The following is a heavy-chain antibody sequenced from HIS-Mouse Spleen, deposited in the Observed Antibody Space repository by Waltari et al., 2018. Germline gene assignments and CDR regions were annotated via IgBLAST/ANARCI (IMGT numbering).Heavy chain of an antibody. CDR3: AKDKHHAFDY. V-gene: IGHV3-30*18. CDR2: ISYDGSNK. Sequence: QVQLVESGGGVVQPGRSLRLSCAASGFTFSSFGMHWVRQAPGKGREWVAGISYDGSNKYYADSVKGRFTISRDNSKNTLYLQMNSLRAEDTAVYYCAKDKHHAFDYWGQGTLVTVSS. J-gene: IGHJ4*02. CDR1: GFTFSSFG.